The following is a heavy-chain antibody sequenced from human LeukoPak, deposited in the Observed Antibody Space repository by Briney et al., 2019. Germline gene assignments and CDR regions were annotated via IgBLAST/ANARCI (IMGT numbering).Heavy chain of an antibody. V-gene: IGHV1-69*04. CDR1: GGTFSSYA. D-gene: IGHD3-22*01. Sequence: ASVKVSCKASGGTFSSYAISWVRQAPGQGLEWMGRIIPIFGIANYAQKFQGRVTITADKSTSTAYMELSSLRSEDTAVYYCAGSHYYDSSGLSYWGQGILVTVSS. CDR3: AGSHYYDSSGLSY. CDR2: IIPIFGIA. J-gene: IGHJ4*02.